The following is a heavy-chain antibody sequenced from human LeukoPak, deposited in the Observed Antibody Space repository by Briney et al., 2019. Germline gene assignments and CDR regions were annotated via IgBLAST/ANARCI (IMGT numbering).Heavy chain of an antibody. CDR2: ISGYNENT. D-gene: IGHD4-17*01. Sequence: AAVKVSCKASVYTFTNYGISWVRQAPGQGLEWVARISGYNENTAYAQKVEDRVTLTAETSTAYLELRSLTSDDTAVYYCARDHGDYVGVKVGFDSWGQGTLVTVPS. J-gene: IGHJ4*02. CDR1: VYTFTNYG. V-gene: IGHV1-18*01. CDR3: ARDHGDYVGVKVGFDS.